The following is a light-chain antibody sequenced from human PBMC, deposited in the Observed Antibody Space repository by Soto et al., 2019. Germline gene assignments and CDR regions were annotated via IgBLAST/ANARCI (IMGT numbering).Light chain of an antibody. CDR3: QQSYRTPRYT. Sequence: DIQMTQSPSSLSASVGDRVTITCRASQSISSYLNWYQQKPGKDPKLLIYAASSLQSGVPSRFSGSGSGTDFTLTISSLQPEDFATYYCQQSYRTPRYTFGQGTKLEIK. V-gene: IGKV1-39*01. CDR1: QSISSY. CDR2: AAS. J-gene: IGKJ2*01.